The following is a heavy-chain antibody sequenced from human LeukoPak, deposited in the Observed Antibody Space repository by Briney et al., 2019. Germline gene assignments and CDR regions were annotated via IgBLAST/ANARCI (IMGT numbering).Heavy chain of an antibody. Sequence: PGGSLRLSCAASGFTFSSYGMHWVRQAPGKGLEWVSGISGSGGSTYYADSVKGRFTISRDNSNNTLYLQMNSLRAEDTAVYYCAKVPLTWLVRDYYYMDVWGKGTTVTVSS. CDR3: AKVPLTWLVRDYYYMDV. V-gene: IGHV3-23*01. J-gene: IGHJ6*03. CDR2: ISGSGGST. CDR1: GFTFSSYG. D-gene: IGHD2-21*01.